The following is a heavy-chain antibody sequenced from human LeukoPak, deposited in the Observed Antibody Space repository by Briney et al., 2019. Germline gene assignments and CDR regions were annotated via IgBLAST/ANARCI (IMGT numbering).Heavy chain of an antibody. D-gene: IGHD6-6*01. Sequence: GASVKVSCKASGGTFSSYAISWVRQAPGQGLEWMGGIIPIFGTANYAQKFQGRVTITADESTSTAYMELSSLRSEDTAVYYCASDQRQLAGMDVWGQGTTVTVS. V-gene: IGHV1-69*13. CDR2: IIPIFGTA. J-gene: IGHJ6*02. CDR3: ASDQRQLAGMDV. CDR1: GGTFSSYA.